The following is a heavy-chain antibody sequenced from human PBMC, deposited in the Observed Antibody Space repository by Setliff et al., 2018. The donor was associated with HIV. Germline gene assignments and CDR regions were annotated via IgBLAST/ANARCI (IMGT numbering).Heavy chain of an antibody. D-gene: IGHD3-16*01. J-gene: IGHJ4*02. Sequence: SETLSLTCTVPGGSINRSNYYWGWIRQPPGKGLEWIGTISYTGSTYYDPSLKSRVTISVDTSKNQFSLKLSSVTAADTAVYYCARQRHGGAGAHDYWGQGTLVTVSS. CDR1: GGSINRSNYY. CDR2: ISYTGST. CDR3: ARQRHGGAGAHDY. V-gene: IGHV4-39*07.